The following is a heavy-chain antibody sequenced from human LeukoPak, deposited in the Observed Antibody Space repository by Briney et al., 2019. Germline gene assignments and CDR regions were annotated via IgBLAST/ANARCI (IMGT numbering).Heavy chain of an antibody. CDR1: GFTFSDYN. V-gene: IGHV3-11*04. CDR2: ISRSGSTK. Sequence: GGSLRLSCAASGFTFSDYNMRWIRQAPGKGLEWVSSISRSGSTKYYADSVKGRFTISRDNAKNSLYLQMNSLRAEDTAVYYCARMMDGRSAFDVWGQGTMVTVSS. CDR3: ARMMDGRSAFDV. J-gene: IGHJ3*01. D-gene: IGHD3-16*01.